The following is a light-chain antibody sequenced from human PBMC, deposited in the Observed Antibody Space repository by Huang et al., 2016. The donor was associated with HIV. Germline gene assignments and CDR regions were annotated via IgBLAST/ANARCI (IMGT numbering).Light chain of an antibody. V-gene: IGKV3-20*01. J-gene: IGKJ1*01. CDR2: GAS. CDR3: QQYDSSPWT. CDR1: QSVSSSY. Sequence: EIVLTQSPGTLSLSPGERATISCRARQSVSSSYLAWYQQKPGQAPRLLFYGASSRATGIPDRFSGSGSGTDFTLTISRLEPEDFAVYYCQQYDSSPWTFGQGTKVEIK.